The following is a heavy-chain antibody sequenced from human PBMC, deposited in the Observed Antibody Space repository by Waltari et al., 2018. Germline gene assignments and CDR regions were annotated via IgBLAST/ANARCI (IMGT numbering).Heavy chain of an antibody. CDR2: IYPNSGGT. Sequence: QVQLVQSGAEVRKPGASVKVSCKTSGYTFTGHYIHWVRLAPGQGLEWMGWIYPNSGGTNSAQKFQGRVIMTRDTSISTAYMELSRLTSDDTAVYYCALGTKAYSNSNFDYWGQGTLVTVSS. J-gene: IGHJ4*02. CDR3: ALGTKAYSNSNFDY. D-gene: IGHD7-27*01. V-gene: IGHV1-2*02. CDR1: GYTFTGHY.